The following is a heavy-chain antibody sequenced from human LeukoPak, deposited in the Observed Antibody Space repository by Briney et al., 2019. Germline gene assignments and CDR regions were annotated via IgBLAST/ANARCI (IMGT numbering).Heavy chain of an antibody. D-gene: IGHD3-16*01. CDR1: GFTFGSFA. CDR2: TSGSGYCT. J-gene: IGHJ6*03. Sequence: PGGSLRLSCEAAGFTFGSFAMSWFRQAPGKGLEWVSGTSGSGYCTYYADSVKGRFTISRDNSKNTLYIELNNLRAEDTALYFCAKDGSWGDYQFYFYMDVWGKGTTVTVSS. CDR3: AKDGSWGDYQFYFYMDV. V-gene: IGHV3-23*01.